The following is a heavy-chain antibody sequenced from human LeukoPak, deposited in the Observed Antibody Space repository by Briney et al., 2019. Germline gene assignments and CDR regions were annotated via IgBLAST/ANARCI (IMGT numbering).Heavy chain of an antibody. V-gene: IGHV3-30*02. J-gene: IGHJ5*02. CDR1: GFTFSSYG. Sequence: GGSLRLSCAASGFTFSSYGMHWVRQAPGKGLEWVAFIRYDGSNKYYADSVKGRFTISRDNSKNTLYLQMNSLRPEVTAVYYCAKTYYDFWSGYSWGQGTLVTVSS. D-gene: IGHD3-3*01. CDR3: AKTYYDFWSGYS. CDR2: IRYDGSNK.